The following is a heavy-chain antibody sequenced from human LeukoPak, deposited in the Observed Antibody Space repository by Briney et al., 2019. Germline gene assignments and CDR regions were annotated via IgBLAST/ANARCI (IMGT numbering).Heavy chain of an antibody. J-gene: IGHJ3*01. CDR2: INHSGST. CDR3: AKNHDSNGYHTDDAFDV. V-gene: IGHV4-34*01. D-gene: IGHD3-22*01. Sequence: PSETLSLTCAVYGGSFSGYYWSWIRQPPGKGLEWIGEINHSGSTNYNPSLKSRVTISVDTSKNQFSLKLSSVTAADTAVYYCAKNHDSNGYHTDDAFDVWGQGTMVTVSS. CDR1: GGSFSGYY.